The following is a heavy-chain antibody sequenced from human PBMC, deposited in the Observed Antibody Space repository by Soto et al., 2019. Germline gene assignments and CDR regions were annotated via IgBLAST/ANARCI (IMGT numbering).Heavy chain of an antibody. D-gene: IGHD6-6*01. J-gene: IGHJ5*02. CDR3: AKGGSSSALYFDT. V-gene: IGHV3-30*18. CDR1: GFTFSGYG. Sequence: QVQLVESGGGVVQPGRSLRLSCAASGFTFSGYGMHWVRQAPGKGLEWVAVISFEGSKKYYANSVEGRFTISRDNSKNTLFLQMNSLRAEDTAVYYCAKGGSSSALYFDTWGQGTLVTVFS. CDR2: ISFEGSKK.